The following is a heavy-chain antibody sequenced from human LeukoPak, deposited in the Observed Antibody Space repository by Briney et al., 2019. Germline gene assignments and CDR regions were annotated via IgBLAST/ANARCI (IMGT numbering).Heavy chain of an antibody. CDR1: GGTFISYA. V-gene: IGHV1-69*13. Sequence: GASVKVSCKASGGTFISYAISWVRQAPGQGLEWMGGIIPIFGTANYAQKFQGRVTITADESTSTAYMELSSLRSEDTAVYYCARDSSGWYGGYLDYWGQGTLVTVSS. CDR3: ARDSSGWYGGYLDY. J-gene: IGHJ4*02. CDR2: IIPIFGTA. D-gene: IGHD6-19*01.